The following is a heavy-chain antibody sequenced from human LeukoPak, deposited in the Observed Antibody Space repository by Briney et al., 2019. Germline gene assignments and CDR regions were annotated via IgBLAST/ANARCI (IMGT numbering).Heavy chain of an antibody. CDR1: GFTFSSYS. CDR2: ISSSSSYI. Sequence: PGGSLRLSCAASGFTFSSYSMNWVRQAPGKELEWVSSISSSSSYIYYADSVKGRFTISRDNAKNSLYLQMNSLRAEDTAVYYCARARREPDFWSGYLSLDYWGQGTLVTVSS. CDR3: ARARREPDFWSGYLSLDY. V-gene: IGHV3-21*01. J-gene: IGHJ4*02. D-gene: IGHD3-3*01.